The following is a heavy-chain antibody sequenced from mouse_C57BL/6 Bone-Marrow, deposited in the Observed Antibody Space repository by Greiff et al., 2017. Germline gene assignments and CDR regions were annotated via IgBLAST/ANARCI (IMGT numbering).Heavy chain of an antibody. CDR3: ARPGYAMDY. CDR1: GFTFSDYY. J-gene: IGHJ4*01. CDR2: ISNGGGST. Sequence: EVQVVESGGGLVQPGGSLKLSCAASGFTFSDYYMYWVRQTPEKRLEWVAYISNGGGSTYYPDTVKGRFTISRDNAKNTLDLQMSRLKSEDTAMYYWARPGYAMDYWGQGTSVTVSS. V-gene: IGHV5-12*01.